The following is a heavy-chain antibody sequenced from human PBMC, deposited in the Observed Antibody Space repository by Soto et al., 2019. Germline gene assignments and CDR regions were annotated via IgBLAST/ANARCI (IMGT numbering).Heavy chain of an antibody. J-gene: IGHJ6*02. CDR2: INRDGGGK. CDR1: GFTLSGYW. CDR3: VRDGYHYTMDL. V-gene: IGHV3-7*04. Sequence: EAQLVESGGGLVQPGGSLRLSCAASGFTLSGYWMSWVRQAPGKGLEWVANINRDGGGKYYMDSVKGRFTISRDNTRNSLYQPMNSLGDDDTAVYFCVRDGYHYTMDLWGQGTTVTVSS.